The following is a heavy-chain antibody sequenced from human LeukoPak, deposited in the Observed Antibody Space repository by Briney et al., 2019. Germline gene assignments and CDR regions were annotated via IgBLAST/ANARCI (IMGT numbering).Heavy chain of an antibody. CDR1: GNTFSISA. D-gene: IGHD5-18*01. J-gene: IGHJ4*02. V-gene: IGHV1-69*01. Sequence: ASVKVSCKASGNTFSISAITWVRQAPGQGLEWMGGIIPIFGTANYAQKFQGRVTITADESTSTAYMELSSLRSEDTAVYYCARDSGYSYATQYYFDYWGQGTLVTVSS. CDR3: ARDSGYSYATQYYFDY. CDR2: IIPIFGTA.